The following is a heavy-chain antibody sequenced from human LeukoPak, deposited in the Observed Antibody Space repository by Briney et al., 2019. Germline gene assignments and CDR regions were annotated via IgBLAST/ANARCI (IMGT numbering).Heavy chain of an antibody. CDR3: ARADRNYGYLFAF. D-gene: IGHD3-10*01. CDR2: ISNTGSAI. Sequence: GGSLRLSCAASGFTFSAYSMNWVRQVPGKGLEWVSYISNTGSAIYYTDSVKGRFTISRDNAKNALYLQMNSLRDEDTAMYYCARADRNYGYLFAFWGQGTLVTVSS. J-gene: IGHJ4*02. V-gene: IGHV3-48*02. CDR1: GFTFSAYS.